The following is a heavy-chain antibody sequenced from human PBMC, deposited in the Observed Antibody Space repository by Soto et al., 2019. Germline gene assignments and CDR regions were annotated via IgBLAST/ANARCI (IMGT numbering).Heavy chain of an antibody. J-gene: IGHJ3*02. V-gene: IGHV3-48*01. CDR1: EFVFSTYN. Sequence: GGSLRLSCAASEFVFSTYNMNWVRQAPGKGLEWLSYINSNSKSIYYADSVRGRFTISRDNAKNSLYLQMNSLRAEDTAVYYCARPGFDAFDIWGQGTMVTVSS. CDR2: INSNSKSI. CDR3: ARPGFDAFDI.